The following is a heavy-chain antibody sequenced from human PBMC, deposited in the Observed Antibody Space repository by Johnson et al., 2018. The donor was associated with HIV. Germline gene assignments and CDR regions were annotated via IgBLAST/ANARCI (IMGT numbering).Heavy chain of an antibody. Sequence: VQLVESGGGVVQPGGSLRLSCAASGFTFSSYAMSWVRQAPGKGLEWVSAITGSGGSTYYADSVKGRFTISSDNSKNPLYLQMHSLRAEDTAVYYCAKDRIAVAGNDAFDIWDQGTMVTVSS. CDR2: ITGSGGST. J-gene: IGHJ3*02. CDR1: GFTFSSYA. D-gene: IGHD6-19*01. V-gene: IGHV3-23*04. CDR3: AKDRIAVAGNDAFDI.